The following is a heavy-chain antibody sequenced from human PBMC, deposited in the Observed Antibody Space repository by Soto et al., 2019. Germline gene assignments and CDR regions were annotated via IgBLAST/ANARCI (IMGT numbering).Heavy chain of an antibody. D-gene: IGHD3-3*01. CDR3: ARFLYDNTNPHGRPFGY. Sequence: ASVKVSCKTTGYSLTNYNVHCVRQAPGQGLEWMGIINPSDGSTSYAKNFQGRIAMTRDTSTSTVYMELSSLSTDDKAVYYYARFLYDNTNPHGRPFGYWGQG. V-gene: IGHV1-46*01. J-gene: IGHJ4*02. CDR1: GYSLTNYN. CDR2: INPSDGST.